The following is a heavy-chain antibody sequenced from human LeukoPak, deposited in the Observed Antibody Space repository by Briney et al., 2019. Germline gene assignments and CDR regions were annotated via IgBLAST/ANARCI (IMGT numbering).Heavy chain of an antibody. CDR2: IYYSGST. CDR3: ARPSGSYHPDAFDI. J-gene: IGHJ3*02. CDR1: GGSISSSSYY. Sequence: PSETLSLTCTVSGGSISSSSYYWGWIRQPPGKGLEWIGSIYYSGSTYYNPSLKSRVTISVDTSKNQFSLKLSSVTAADTAVYYCARPSGSYHPDAFDIWGQGTMVTVSS. V-gene: IGHV4-39*01. D-gene: IGHD1-26*01.